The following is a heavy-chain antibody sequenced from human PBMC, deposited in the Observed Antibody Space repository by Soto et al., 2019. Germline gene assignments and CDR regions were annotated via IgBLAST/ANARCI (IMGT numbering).Heavy chain of an antibody. Sequence: QVQLQESGPGLVKPSETLSLTCTVSGGSISSYYWSWIRQPPGKGLEWIGYIYYSGSTNYNPSLTSRVTIAVDTYKNQFSLKLSSVTAADTAVYYCARTAAAGSWYFDLWGRGTLVTVSS. V-gene: IGHV4-59*01. CDR1: GGSISSYY. J-gene: IGHJ2*01. CDR2: IYYSGST. CDR3: ARTAAAGSWYFDL. D-gene: IGHD6-13*01.